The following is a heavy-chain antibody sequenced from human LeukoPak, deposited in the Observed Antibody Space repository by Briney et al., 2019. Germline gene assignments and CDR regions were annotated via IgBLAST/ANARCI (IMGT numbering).Heavy chain of an antibody. CDR2: MYYRGTT. D-gene: IGHD2-21*01. V-gene: IGHV4-39*02. CDR3: VREYSRSVVAGSRPDL. Sequence: NPSETLSLTCTVSGGSISGSSYYWGWIRQSPGKGLEWIGSMYYRGTTYENSSLKSRVTLSIDTSKNQFSLKLTSVTAADTGVYYCVREYSRSVVAGSRPDLWGQGLLVTVSS. J-gene: IGHJ4*02. CDR1: GGSISGSSYY.